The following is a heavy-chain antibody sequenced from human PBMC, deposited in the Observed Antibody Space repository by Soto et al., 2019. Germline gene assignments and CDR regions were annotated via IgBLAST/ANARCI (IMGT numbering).Heavy chain of an antibody. CDR3: ARVGSSGWSPDY. CDR2: IFYSGSA. CDR1: GGSISGHY. Sequence: PSETLSLTCNVSGGSISGHYWIWIRQPPGEGMEWIGYIFYSGSATYNNKPSLKSRVSISVDTSKNQFYLRLSSVTAADTALYYCARVGSSGWSPDYWGQGTLVTVSS. V-gene: IGHV4-59*11. D-gene: IGHD6-19*01. J-gene: IGHJ4*02.